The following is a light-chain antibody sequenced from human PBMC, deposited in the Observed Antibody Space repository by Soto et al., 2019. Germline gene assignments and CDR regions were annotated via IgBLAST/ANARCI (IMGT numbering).Light chain of an antibody. Sequence: IVMTQSPDSLAVSLGERATINCKSSQSISSWLAWYQQKPGKAPKLLIYDASSLESGVPSRFSGSGSGTEFTLTISSLQPDDFATYYCQQYNSYPWTFGQGTKV. J-gene: IGKJ1*01. CDR2: DAS. CDR3: QQYNSYPWT. V-gene: IGKV1-5*01. CDR1: QSISSW.